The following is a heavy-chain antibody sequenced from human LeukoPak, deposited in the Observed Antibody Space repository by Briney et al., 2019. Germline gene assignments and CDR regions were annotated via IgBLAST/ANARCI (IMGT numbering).Heavy chain of an antibody. J-gene: IGHJ4*02. CDR3: ASRLDTYYDSWSGYY. Sequence: SETLSLTCAAYGESFSGYSWSWIRHSPGKGLEWIGEINHSGRTNYNPSLKSRVTISVDTSKNQISLRLSSVTAADTALYYCASRLDTYYDSWSGYYWGQGTLVTVSS. D-gene: IGHD3-3*01. V-gene: IGHV4-34*01. CDR1: GESFSGYS. CDR2: INHSGRT.